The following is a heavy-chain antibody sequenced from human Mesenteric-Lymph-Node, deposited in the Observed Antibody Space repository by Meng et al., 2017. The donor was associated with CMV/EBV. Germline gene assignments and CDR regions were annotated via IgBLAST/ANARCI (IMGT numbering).Heavy chain of an antibody. CDR3: AKDLSGWNLDC. D-gene: IGHD1-1*01. CDR2: IHGGGVYT. CDR1: GFTFSSYA. Sequence: GESLKISCAASGFTFSSYAMSWVRQAPGKGLEWISTIHGGGVYTYYADSVRGRFTISRDNSKNTLYLQMDSLRAEDTAIYYCAKDLSGWNLDCWGQGTLVTSPQ. V-gene: IGHV3-23*01. J-gene: IGHJ4*02.